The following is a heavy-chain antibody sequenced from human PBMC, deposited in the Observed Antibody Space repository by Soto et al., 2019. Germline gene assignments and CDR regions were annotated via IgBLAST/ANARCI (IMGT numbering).Heavy chain of an antibody. CDR1: GGTFSSYA. J-gene: IGHJ4*02. Sequence: QVQLVQSGAEVKKPGSSVKVSCKASGGTFSSYAISWVRQAPGQGLEWMGGIIPIFGTSNYAQKFQGRVTITADESTSTAYMELSSLRSEDTAVYDSARGGNYYDSSGYYYDRWGQGSLVTVSS. D-gene: IGHD3-22*01. CDR3: ARGGNYYDSSGYYYDR. V-gene: IGHV1-69*19. CDR2: IIPIFGTS.